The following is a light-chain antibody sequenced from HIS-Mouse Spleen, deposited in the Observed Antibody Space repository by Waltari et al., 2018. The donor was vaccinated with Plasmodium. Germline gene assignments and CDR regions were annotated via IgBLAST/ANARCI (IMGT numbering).Light chain of an antibody. J-gene: IGLJ3*02. V-gene: IGLV2-23*03. CDR3: CSYAGSSTFV. CDR2: EGR. CDR1: SSDVGSYNL. Sequence: QSALTQPASVSGSPVQSITISCTGPSSDVGSYNLGSWYQQHPGKAPKRIIYEGRKRLSGVSNRVSGSKSGNTASLTISGLQAEDEADYYCCSYAGSSTFVFGGGTKLTVL.